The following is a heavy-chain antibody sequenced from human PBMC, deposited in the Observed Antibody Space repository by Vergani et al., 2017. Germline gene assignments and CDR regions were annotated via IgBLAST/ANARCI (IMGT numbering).Heavy chain of an antibody. V-gene: IGHV4-39*01. CDR3: ARNRAIELAGRMHYYYALDV. CDR2: IYDNGNT. D-gene: IGHD3-16*01. J-gene: IGHJ6*02. CDR1: GVSIKSRCYD. Sequence: QLQLQESGPGLVKPSETLSLICAVSGVSIKSRCYDWGWIRQSPGKGLEWIGCIYDNGNTYYNPSHKRRVAISVDTSKNKVSLNLGSVTAADTAMYYCARNRAIELAGRMHYYYALDVWGQGTTVTVSS.